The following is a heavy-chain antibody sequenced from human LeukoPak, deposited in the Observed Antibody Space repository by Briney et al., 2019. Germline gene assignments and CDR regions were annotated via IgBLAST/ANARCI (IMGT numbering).Heavy chain of an antibody. J-gene: IGHJ4*02. D-gene: IGHD3-22*01. Sequence: PSESLSLSCTVSAGSISSNSHYWSWIRQPPGKGLDWIGYISYSGITKYNPSLKSRVTISLDTSQNQFSVKLSSVTAADTAVYYCARGDDSSGYLHLFDYWGQGILVTVSA. CDR1: AGSISSNSHY. V-gene: IGHV4-61*01. CDR2: ISYSGIT. CDR3: ARGDDSSGYLHLFDY.